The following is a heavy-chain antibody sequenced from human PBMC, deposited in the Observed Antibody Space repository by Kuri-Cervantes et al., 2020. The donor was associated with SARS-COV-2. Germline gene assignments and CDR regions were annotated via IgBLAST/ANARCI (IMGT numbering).Heavy chain of an antibody. CDR1: GYSISSGYY. Sequence: ESLKISCAVSGYSISSGYYWGWIRQPPGKGLEWIGSIYHSGSTYYNPSLKSRVTISVDTSKNQFSLKLSSVTAADTAVYYCARHGLDCGGDCYPEFDYWGQGTLVTVSS. V-gene: IGHV4-38-2*01. J-gene: IGHJ4*02. CDR2: IYHSGST. D-gene: IGHD2-21*01. CDR3: ARHGLDCGGDCYPEFDY.